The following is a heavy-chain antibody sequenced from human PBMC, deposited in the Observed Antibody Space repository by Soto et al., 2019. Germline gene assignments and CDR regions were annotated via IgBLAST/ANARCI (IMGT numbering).Heavy chain of an antibody. CDR3: AASSGSYYNLYYFDY. V-gene: IGHV5-10-1*01. D-gene: IGHD3-10*01. J-gene: IGHJ4*02. Sequence: GESLKISCKGSGYSFTSYWISWVRQMPGKGLEWMGRIDPSDSYTNYSPSFQGHVTISADKSISTAYLQWSSPKASDTAMYYCAASSGSYYNLYYFDYWGQGALVTVSS. CDR1: GYSFTSYW. CDR2: IDPSDSYT.